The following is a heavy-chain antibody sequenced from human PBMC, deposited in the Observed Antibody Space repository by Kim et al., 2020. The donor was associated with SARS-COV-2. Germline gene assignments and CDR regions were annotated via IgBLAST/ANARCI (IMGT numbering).Heavy chain of an antibody. D-gene: IGHD3-10*01. CDR3: ASRGASMVRGVINAPYYFDY. CDR1: GFTFSSYW. V-gene: IGHV3-7*01. Sequence: GGSLRLSCAASGFTFSSYWMSWVRQAPGKGLEWVANIKQDGSEKYYVDSVKGRFTISRDNAKNSLYLQMNSLRAEDTAVYYCASRGASMVRGVINAPYYFDYWGQGTLVTVSS. CDR2: IKQDGSEK. J-gene: IGHJ4*02.